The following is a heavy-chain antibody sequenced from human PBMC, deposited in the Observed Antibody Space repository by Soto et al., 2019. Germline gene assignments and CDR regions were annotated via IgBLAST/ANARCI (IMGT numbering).Heavy chain of an antibody. Sequence: SGPTLVNPTETLTLPCTVSGFSLSNARMGVSWIRQPPGKALEWLAHIFSNDEKSYSTSRKSRLTISKDTSKSQVVLTRTNMDPVDTATYYCARMYYDFLSGYYRRTVSYFDYWGQGTLVTVSS. CDR2: IFSNDEK. D-gene: IGHD3-3*01. V-gene: IGHV2-26*01. CDR3: ARMYYDFLSGYYRRTVSYFDY. CDR1: GFSLSNARMG. J-gene: IGHJ4*02.